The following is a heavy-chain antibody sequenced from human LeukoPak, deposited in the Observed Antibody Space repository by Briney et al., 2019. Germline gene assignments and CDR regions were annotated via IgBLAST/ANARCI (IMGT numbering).Heavy chain of an antibody. CDR1: GGSISSGGYY. Sequence: ASETLSLTCTVSGGSISSGGYYWSWIRQHPGKGLEWIGYIYYSGSTYYNPSLKSRVTISVDTSKNQFSLKLSSVTAADTAVYYCARGVGIGLLGPFFDYWGQGTLVTVSS. CDR2: IYYSGST. CDR3: ARGVGIGLLGPFFDY. D-gene: IGHD2-15*01. V-gene: IGHV4-31*03. J-gene: IGHJ4*02.